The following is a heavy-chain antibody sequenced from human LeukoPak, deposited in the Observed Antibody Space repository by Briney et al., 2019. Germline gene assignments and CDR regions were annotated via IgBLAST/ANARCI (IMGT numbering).Heavy chain of an antibody. CDR1: GYTFDTYG. CDR2: ISADNGNT. CDR3: ARGTTPPYFDS. J-gene: IGHJ4*02. V-gene: IGHV1-18*01. D-gene: IGHD2/OR15-2a*01. Sequence: GASVKVSCKASGYTFDTYGISWVRQAPGHGLEWRGWISADNGNTSYAQKVQGKVTMTTDTSTNTAYMELRSLRSDDTAVYYCARGTTPPYFDSWGQGTLVTVSS.